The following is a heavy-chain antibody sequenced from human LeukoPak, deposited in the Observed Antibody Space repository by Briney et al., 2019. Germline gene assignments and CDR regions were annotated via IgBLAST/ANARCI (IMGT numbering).Heavy chain of an antibody. D-gene: IGHD3-10*01. V-gene: IGHV3-30*18. J-gene: IGHJ4*02. Sequence: PGRSLRLSCAASGFTFSSYGMHWVRQAPGKGLEWVAVISYDGSNKYYVDSVKSRFTISRDNSKNTLYLQMNSLRAEDTAVYYCAKDLGRSTMVRGGFDYWGQGTLVPVSS. CDR3: AKDLGRSTMVRGGFDY. CDR1: GFTFSSYG. CDR2: ISYDGSNK.